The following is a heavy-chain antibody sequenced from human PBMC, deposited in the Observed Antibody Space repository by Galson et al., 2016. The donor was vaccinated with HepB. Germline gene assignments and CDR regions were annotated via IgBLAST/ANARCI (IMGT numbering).Heavy chain of an antibody. CDR1: GFTFGDYA. V-gene: IGHV3-9*01. CDR3: VKEMSDVLAFLEGRQSGDLGAFNI. CDR2: ISTSSGRK. Sequence: SLRLSCAASGFTFGDYAMHWVRQGPGKGLEWVSGISTSSGRKAYADSVKGRFTISRDNAKNSLYLQMNSLPNEDTALYYCVKEMSDVLAFLEGRQSGDLGAFNIWGQGTVVTVSS. J-gene: IGHJ3*02. D-gene: IGHD3-3*02.